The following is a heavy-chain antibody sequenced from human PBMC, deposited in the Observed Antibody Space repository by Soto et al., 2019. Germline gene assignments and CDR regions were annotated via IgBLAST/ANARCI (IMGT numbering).Heavy chain of an antibody. Sequence: SVKVSCKASGGTFSSYAISWVRQAPGQGLEWVGGSIRIFGTANYAQKFQGGVTITADESTSTAYMELSSLRSEDTAVYYCARDSDSSGYYGYPRFDYWGQGTLVTVPS. D-gene: IGHD3-22*01. CDR3: ARDSDSSGYYGYPRFDY. V-gene: IGHV1-69*13. CDR2: SIRIFGTA. CDR1: GGTFSSYA. J-gene: IGHJ4*02.